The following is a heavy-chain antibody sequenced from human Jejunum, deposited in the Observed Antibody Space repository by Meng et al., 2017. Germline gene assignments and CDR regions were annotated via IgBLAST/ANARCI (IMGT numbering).Heavy chain of an antibody. V-gene: IGHV3-23*01. CDR1: GFTFSSSA. CDR2: ITGSGGTI. J-gene: IGHJ4*02. D-gene: IGHD2-8*01. CDR3: AQLVSD. Sequence: GESLKISCAATGFTFSSSAMSWVRQAPGKGLEWVSVITGSGGTIYYADSVKGRFTISRDISKNTLYLQMNSLRVEDTAVYYCAQLVSDWGQGTLVTVSS.